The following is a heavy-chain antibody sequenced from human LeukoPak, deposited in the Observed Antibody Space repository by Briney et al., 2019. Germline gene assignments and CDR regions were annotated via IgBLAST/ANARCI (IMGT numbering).Heavy chain of an antibody. CDR2: ISGSGGST. CDR1: GFTFSSYA. D-gene: IGHD3-10*01. CDR3: AKAYYGSGSYYGGDDD. J-gene: IGHJ4*02. V-gene: IGHV3-23*01. Sequence: GGSLRLSCAASGFTFSSYAMSWVRQAPGKGLEWVSAISGSGGSTYYADSVKGRFTLSRDNSKNTLYLQMNSLRAEDTAVYYCAKAYYGSGSYYGGDDDWGQGTLVTVSS.